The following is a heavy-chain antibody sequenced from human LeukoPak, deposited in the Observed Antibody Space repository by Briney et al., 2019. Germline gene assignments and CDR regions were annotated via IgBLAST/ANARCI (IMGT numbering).Heavy chain of an antibody. CDR2: TYYRSKWYN. CDR1: GDSVSSNSAA. CDR3: ARSYYYDSSGYPGEDAFDI. J-gene: IGHJ3*02. Sequence: SQTLSLTCAISGDSVSSNSAAWNWIRQSPSRGLEWLGRTYYRSKWYNDYAVSVKSRITINPDTSKNQFSLQLNSVTPEDTAVYYCARSYYYDSSGYPGEDAFDIWGQGTMVTVSS. D-gene: IGHD3-22*01. V-gene: IGHV6-1*01.